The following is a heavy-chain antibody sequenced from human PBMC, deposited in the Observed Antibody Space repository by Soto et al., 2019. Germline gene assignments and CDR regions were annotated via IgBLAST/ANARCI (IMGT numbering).Heavy chain of an antibody. D-gene: IGHD6-13*01. CDR1: GFTFSDHH. V-gene: IGHV3-72*01. Sequence: EVQLVESGGGLVQPGGSLRLSCAASGFTFSDHHIDWVRQAPGKGLAWIGRTRNKAKSYTTEYAASVKGRFTISRDEAKCSVFLQMNSLRIEVTAVYYCARDESSWTSSAFDIWGQGTMVTVSS. CDR3: ARDESSWTSSAFDI. J-gene: IGHJ3*02. CDR2: TRNKAKSYTT.